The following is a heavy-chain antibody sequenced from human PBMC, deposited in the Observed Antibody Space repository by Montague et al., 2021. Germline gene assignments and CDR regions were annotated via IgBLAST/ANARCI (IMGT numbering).Heavy chain of an antibody. CDR1: VDSFTDYY. D-gene: IGHD1-26*01. J-gene: IGHJ4*02. Sequence: SETLSLTCDIYVDSFTDYYWGWIRQTPGKGLEWIGETNHRGTTKSNPSLKTRVSLSLDTSKSQPSLTLQSVTAADTAVYYCVAIKWERQTRNYFEQWGPGILVSVAS. V-gene: IGHV4-34*01. CDR3: VAIKWERQTRNYFEQ. CDR2: TNHRGTT.